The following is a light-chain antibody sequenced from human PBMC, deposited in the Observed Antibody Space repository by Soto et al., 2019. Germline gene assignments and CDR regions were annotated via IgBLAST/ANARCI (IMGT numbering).Light chain of an antibody. Sequence: QSVLTQPPSVSGAPGQRVNISCTGSSSNIGAGYDVHWYQQLPGTAPKLLIYGNSNRPSGVPDRFSGSKSGTSASLAITGLQHEDEADYYCQSYDSSLSGSVVFGGGTQLTVL. V-gene: IGLV1-40*01. CDR3: QSYDSSLSGSVV. J-gene: IGLJ2*01. CDR1: SSNIGAGYD. CDR2: GNS.